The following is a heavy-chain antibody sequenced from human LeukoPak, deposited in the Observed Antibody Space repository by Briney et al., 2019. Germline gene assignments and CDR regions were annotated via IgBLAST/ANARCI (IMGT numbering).Heavy chain of an antibody. Sequence: ASVKVSCKASGGTFSSYAISWVRQAPGQGLEWMGGIIPIFGTANYAQKFQGRVTITADESTSTAYMELSSLRSEDTAVYYCASQGEPADTAMVWYLGYWGQGTLVTVSS. J-gene: IGHJ4*02. V-gene: IGHV1-69*13. CDR1: GGTFSSYA. CDR3: ASQGEPADTAMVWYLGY. D-gene: IGHD5-18*01. CDR2: IIPIFGTA.